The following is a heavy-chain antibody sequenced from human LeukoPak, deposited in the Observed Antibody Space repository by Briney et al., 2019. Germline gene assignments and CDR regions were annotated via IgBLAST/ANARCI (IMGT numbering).Heavy chain of an antibody. D-gene: IGHD6-13*01. Sequence: VASVKVSCKASGYTFTSYGISWVRQAPGQGLEWMGWISAYNGNTNYAQKLQGRVTMTTDTSTSTAYMELRSLRSDDTAVYYCARVYSSSWYFHVPYYYYMDVWGKGTTVTVSS. CDR1: GYTFTSYG. CDR2: ISAYNGNT. CDR3: ARVYSSSWYFHVPYYYYMDV. J-gene: IGHJ6*03. V-gene: IGHV1-18*01.